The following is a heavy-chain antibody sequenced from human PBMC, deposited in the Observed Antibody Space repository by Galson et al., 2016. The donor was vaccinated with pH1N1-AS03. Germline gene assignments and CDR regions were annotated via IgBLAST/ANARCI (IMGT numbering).Heavy chain of an antibody. CDR2: IKQDGSVE. CDR3: ARDETPTGDQGLWFFGL. CDR1: GFTFSSYW. J-gene: IGHJ2*01. D-gene: IGHD7-27*01. V-gene: IGHV3-7*01. Sequence: SLRLSCAASGFTFSSYWMTWVRQAPGKGLEWVANIKQDGSVEYYVDSVKGRFTISRDNFKKTLYLQMDGLRNDDTAKYYCARDETPTGDQGLWFFGLWGRGSLVTVSS.